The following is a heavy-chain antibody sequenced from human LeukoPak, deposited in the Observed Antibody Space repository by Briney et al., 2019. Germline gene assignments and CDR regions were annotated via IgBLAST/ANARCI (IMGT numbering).Heavy chain of an antibody. D-gene: IGHD2-2*03. Sequence: SVKVPCKASGGTFSSYAISWVRQAPGQGLEWMGGIIPIFGTANYAQKFQGRVTITTDESTSTAYMELSSLRSEDTAVYYCAAQMDIVVVPAALNYWGQGTLVTVSS. J-gene: IGHJ4*02. CDR1: GGTFSSYA. V-gene: IGHV1-69*05. CDR2: IIPIFGTA. CDR3: AAQMDIVVVPAALNY.